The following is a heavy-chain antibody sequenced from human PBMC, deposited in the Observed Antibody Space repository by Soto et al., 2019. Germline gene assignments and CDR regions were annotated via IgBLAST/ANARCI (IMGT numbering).Heavy chain of an antibody. Sequence: PGGSLRLSCAASGFPFSTYKMNWVRQAPGKGLEWVSYISSSSSYTNYADSVKGRFTISRDNAKNSLYLQMNSLRAEDTAVYYCARDYVGTYCSSTSCYSDYYYGMDVWGQGTTVTVSS. J-gene: IGHJ6*02. V-gene: IGHV3-21*05. CDR1: GFPFSTYK. CDR2: ISSSSSYT. CDR3: ARDYVGTYCSSTSCYSDYYYGMDV. D-gene: IGHD2-2*01.